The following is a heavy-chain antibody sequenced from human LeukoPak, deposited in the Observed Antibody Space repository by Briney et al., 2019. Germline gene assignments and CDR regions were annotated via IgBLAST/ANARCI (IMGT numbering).Heavy chain of an antibody. Sequence: SVKVSCKASGGTFSSYAISWVRQAPGQGLEWMGGIIPIFGTANYAQKFQGRVTITADESTSTAYMELSSLRSEDTAVYYYARDRRPYYYDSSGYSIDFDYWGQGTLVTVSS. V-gene: IGHV1-69*13. D-gene: IGHD3-22*01. CDR2: IIPIFGTA. CDR1: GGTFSSYA. CDR3: ARDRRPYYYDSSGYSIDFDY. J-gene: IGHJ4*02.